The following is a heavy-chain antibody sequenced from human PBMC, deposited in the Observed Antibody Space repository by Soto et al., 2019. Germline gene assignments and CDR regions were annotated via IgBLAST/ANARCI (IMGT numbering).Heavy chain of an antibody. V-gene: IGHV3-23*01. CDR1: GFTFSKYD. CDR2: ISGSGTTT. CDR3: VKFSVETVGSSSWPWALDS. D-gene: IGHD6-13*01. J-gene: IGHJ4*02. Sequence: EVQLLESGGGLVQPGGSLRLSCAASGFTFSKYDMSWVRQAPGKGLEWVSAISGSGTTTYSADSVRGRFTISRDNSDNLLSLQIKSPTPEDTGLYFCVKFSVETVGSSSWPWALDSWCQGNLVSVSS.